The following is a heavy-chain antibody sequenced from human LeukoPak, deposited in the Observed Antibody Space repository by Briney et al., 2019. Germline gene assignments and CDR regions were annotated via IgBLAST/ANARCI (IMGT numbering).Heavy chain of an antibody. CDR3: AREGSGYTYGRGSYFDY. V-gene: IGHV1-2*06. J-gene: IGHJ4*01. CDR1: GYTLTVYY. CDR2: INPNSGDT. Sequence: ASVKVSCKASGYTLTVYYIHWVRQAPGQGLEWMGRINPNSGDTNFAQKFQGRVAMTRDTSISTAYMDLSGLRPDDTAVYYCAREGSGYTYGRGSYFDYWGHGILVTVSS. D-gene: IGHD5-18*01.